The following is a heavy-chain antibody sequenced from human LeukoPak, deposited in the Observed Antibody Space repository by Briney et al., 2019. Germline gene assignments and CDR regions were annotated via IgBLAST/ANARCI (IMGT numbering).Heavy chain of an antibody. V-gene: IGHV4-4*07. CDR3: ARDSFDYGSGSPLDY. CDR1: GGSISSYY. D-gene: IGHD3-10*01. J-gene: IGHJ4*02. CDR2: IYSSGST. Sequence: PSETLSLTCTVSGGSISSYYWSWIRQPGGKGLEWIGRIYSSGSTNYNSSLKSRVTMSVDTSKNQFTLKLTSVTAADTAMYYCARDSFDYGSGSPLDYWGQGTLVTVSS.